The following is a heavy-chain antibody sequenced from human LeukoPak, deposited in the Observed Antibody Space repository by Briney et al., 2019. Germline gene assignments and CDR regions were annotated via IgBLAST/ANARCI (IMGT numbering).Heavy chain of an antibody. J-gene: IGHJ4*02. Sequence: PGGSLRLSCEASGFTFSDYFMSWVPQAPGGRRECISYISRTGDTPRYADSLKGRFTLSRDNAKNSLSLQMDSLRAEDTAVYYCARSSRRRSNFFDYWGPGTVVTVSS. V-gene: IGHV3-11*01. CDR2: ISRTGDTP. D-gene: IGHD6-6*01. CDR3: ARSSRRRSNFFDY. CDR1: GFTFSDYF.